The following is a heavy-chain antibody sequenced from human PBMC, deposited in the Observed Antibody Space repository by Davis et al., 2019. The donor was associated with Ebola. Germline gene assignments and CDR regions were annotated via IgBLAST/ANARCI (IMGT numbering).Heavy chain of an antibody. J-gene: IGHJ4*02. Sequence: SVKVSCKASGGTFSSYTISWVRQAPGQGLEWMGRIIPILGIANYAQKFQGRVTITADKSTSTAYMELSSLRSEDTAVYYCARDLATVTTEGDYWGQGTLVTVSS. CDR2: IIPILGIA. CDR1: GGTFSSYT. CDR3: ARDLATVTTEGDY. D-gene: IGHD4-17*01. V-gene: IGHV1-69*04.